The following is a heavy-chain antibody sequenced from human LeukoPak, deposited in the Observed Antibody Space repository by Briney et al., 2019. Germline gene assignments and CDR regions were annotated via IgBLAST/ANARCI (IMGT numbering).Heavy chain of an antibody. CDR3: ARGYDFWSGPDY. V-gene: IGHV4-59*01. D-gene: IGHD3-3*01. CDR2: IYYSGST. Sequence: KTSETLSLTCTVSGGSISSYYWSWLRQPPGKGLEWIGYIYYSGSTNYNPSLKSRVTISVDTSKNQFSLKLSSVTAADTAVYYCARGYDFWSGPDYWGQGTLVTVSS. J-gene: IGHJ4*02. CDR1: GGSISSYY.